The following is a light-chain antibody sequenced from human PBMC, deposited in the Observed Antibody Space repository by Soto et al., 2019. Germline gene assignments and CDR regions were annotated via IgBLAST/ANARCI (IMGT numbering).Light chain of an antibody. Sequence: AIRMTQSPSSFSASTGDRVTITCRASQGISSYLSWYQQKPGKAPKLLIYSASTLQSGVPSRFSGSGSGTDFTLTLSCLQSEDFATYYCQQYYSSALTFGGGTKVEIK. J-gene: IGKJ4*01. CDR3: QQYYSSALT. CDR2: SAS. V-gene: IGKV1-8*01. CDR1: QGISSY.